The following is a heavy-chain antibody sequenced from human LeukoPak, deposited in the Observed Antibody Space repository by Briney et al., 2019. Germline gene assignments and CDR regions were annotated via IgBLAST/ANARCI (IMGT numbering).Heavy chain of an antibody. V-gene: IGHV4-39*01. J-gene: IGHJ4*02. CDR1: GGSISSSSYY. CDR2: IYYSGST. Sequence: SETLSLTCTVSGGSISSSSYYWGWIRQPPGKGLEWIGSIYYSGSTHYNPSLKSPVTISVDTSKNQFSLKLSSVAAADTAVYYCVRHIAAAGTNWGQGTLVPVSS. CDR3: VRHIAAAGTN. D-gene: IGHD6-13*01.